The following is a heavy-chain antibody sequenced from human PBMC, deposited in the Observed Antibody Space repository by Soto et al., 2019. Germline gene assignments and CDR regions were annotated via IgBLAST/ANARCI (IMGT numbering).Heavy chain of an antibody. J-gene: IGHJ6*02. CDR2: IGSSSSYI. Sequence: GGSLRLSCAASGFTFSSYSMNWVRQAPGKGLEWVSSIGSSSSYIYYADSVKGRFTISRDNAKNSLYLQMNSLRAEDTAVYYCARDGSRSYYYYGMDVWGQGTTVTVSS. V-gene: IGHV3-21*01. CDR3: ARDGSRSYYYYGMDV. CDR1: GFTFSSYS. D-gene: IGHD2-15*01.